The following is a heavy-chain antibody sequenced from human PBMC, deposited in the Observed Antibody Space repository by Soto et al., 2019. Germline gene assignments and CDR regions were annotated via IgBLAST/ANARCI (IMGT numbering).Heavy chain of an antibody. D-gene: IGHD1-1*01. V-gene: IGHV3-7*05. CDR3: ARTGTTHS. CDR2: INKDGSDK. Sequence: EVQVVESGGGLVQPGGSLRLSCAVSGFTFSDYWMTWARQAPGKGLEWVANINKDGSDKYYVDSVKGRFTISRDNAENSLFLHMNYLGVDDTAVYYCARTGTTHSWGQGTLVTVSS. J-gene: IGHJ4*02. CDR1: GFTFSDYW.